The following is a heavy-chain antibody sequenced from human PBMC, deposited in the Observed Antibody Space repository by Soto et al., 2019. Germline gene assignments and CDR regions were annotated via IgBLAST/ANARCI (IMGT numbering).Heavy chain of an antibody. CDR2: IIPIFGTA. CDR1: GGTFRSYA. Sequence: APVKVSCKASGGTFRSYAISWGRQAPGQGLEWMGGIIPIFGTANYAQKFQGRVTITADESTSTAYMGLSSLRSEDTAVYYCASYFWSGYYTNAFDIWGQGTMVTVSS. CDR3: ASYFWSGYYTNAFDI. J-gene: IGHJ3*02. V-gene: IGHV1-69*13. D-gene: IGHD3-3*01.